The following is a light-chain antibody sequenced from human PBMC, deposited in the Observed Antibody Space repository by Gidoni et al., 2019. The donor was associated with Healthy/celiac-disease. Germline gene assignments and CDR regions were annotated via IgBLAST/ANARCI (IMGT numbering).Light chain of an antibody. J-gene: IGLJ2*01. CDR2: SNN. Sequence: QSVLPQPPSASGTPGQRVTISCSGSSSNIGSNYVYWYQQLPGTAPKLLIYSNNQRPSGVPDRFSGSKSGTSASLATSGLRSEDEADYYCAAWDDSLSGPLFGGGTKLTVL. CDR3: AAWDDSLSGPL. V-gene: IGLV1-47*02. CDR1: SSNIGSNY.